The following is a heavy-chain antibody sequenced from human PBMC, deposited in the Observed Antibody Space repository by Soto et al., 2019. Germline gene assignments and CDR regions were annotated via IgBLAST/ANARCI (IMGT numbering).Heavy chain of an antibody. CDR2: IRYDGSNK. D-gene: IGHD2-15*01. CDR3: ASEYCGGTCYAGMDV. CDR1: GFTFSSYG. V-gene: IGHV3-33*01. J-gene: IGHJ6*02. Sequence: QVQLVESGGGLVQPGRSLRLSCAASGFTFSSYGMHWVRQAPGKGLEWVAVIRYDGSNKYYADSVKGRFTISRDNSKNTLNLQMTSLSVEDTAVYYCASEYCGGTCYAGMDVWGQGTTVTVSS.